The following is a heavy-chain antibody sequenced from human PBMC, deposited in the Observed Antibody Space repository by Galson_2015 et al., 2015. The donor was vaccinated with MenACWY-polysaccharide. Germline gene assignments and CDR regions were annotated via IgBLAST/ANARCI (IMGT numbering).Heavy chain of an antibody. CDR2: ISSSSSTI. CDR1: GFTFSSYS. Sequence: SLRLSCAASGFTFSSYSMNWVRQAPGKGLEWVSYISSSSSTIYYADSVKGRFTISRDNAKNSLYLQMNSLRAEDTAVYYCARDGGGYSGYDPVMWGQGTLVTVSS. J-gene: IGHJ4*02. CDR3: ARDGGGYSGYDPVM. V-gene: IGHV3-48*01. D-gene: IGHD5-12*01.